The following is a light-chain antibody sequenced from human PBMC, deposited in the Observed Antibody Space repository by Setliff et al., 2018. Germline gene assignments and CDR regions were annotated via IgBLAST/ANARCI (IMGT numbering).Light chain of an antibody. Sequence: SYELTQPPSVSVSPGQEASITCSGDKLGDKFFSWYQQKSDQSPVLVIYQDRQRPSGSPERFSGSTSRNTATLTISGTQAMDEADYYCQAWDSSTYVFGTGTKVTVL. CDR3: QAWDSSTYV. V-gene: IGLV3-1*01. CDR2: QDR. J-gene: IGLJ1*01. CDR1: KLGDKF.